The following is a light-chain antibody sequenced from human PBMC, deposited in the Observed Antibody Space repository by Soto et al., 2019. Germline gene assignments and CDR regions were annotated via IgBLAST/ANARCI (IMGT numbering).Light chain of an antibody. CDR1: SGYSNYK. Sequence: QSVLTQPPSASASLGASVTLTCTLSSGYSNYKVDWYQQRPGKGPRFVMRVGTGGIVGSKGDGIPDRFSVLGSGLNRYLTIKNIREEDESDYHCGADHGSGSNFVYLVFGGGTKLTVL. CDR2: VGTGGIVG. V-gene: IGLV9-49*01. J-gene: IGLJ2*01. CDR3: GADHGSGSNFVYLV.